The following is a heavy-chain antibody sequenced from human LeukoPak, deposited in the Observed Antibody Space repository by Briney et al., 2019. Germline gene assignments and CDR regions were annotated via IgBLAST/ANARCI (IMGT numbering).Heavy chain of an antibody. Sequence: GGSLRLSCAASGFTFSDYYMSWIRQAPGKGVEWVSYIGNSGSPIYYADSVKGRSTISRDNAKNSLYLQMNSLRAEDTAVYYCVRGPSDSSLPGYWGQGTLVAVSS. J-gene: IGHJ4*02. D-gene: IGHD3-22*01. V-gene: IGHV3-11*01. CDR1: GFTFSDYY. CDR2: IGNSGSPI. CDR3: VRGPSDSSLPGY.